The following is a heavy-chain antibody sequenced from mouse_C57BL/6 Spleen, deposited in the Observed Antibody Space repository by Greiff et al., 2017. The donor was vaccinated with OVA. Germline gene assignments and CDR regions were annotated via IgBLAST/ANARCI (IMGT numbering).Heavy chain of an antibody. D-gene: IGHD2-1*01. CDR2: INPSTGGT. CDR1: GYSFTGYY. CDR3: ARDGNYVDYYAMDV. Sequence: EVQLQQSGPELVKPGASVKISCKASGYSFTGYYMNWVKQSPEKSLEWIGEINPSTGGTTYNQKFKAKATLTVDKSSSTAYMQLKSLTSEDSAVYYCARDGNYVDYYAMDVWGQGTSVTVSS. V-gene: IGHV1-42*01. J-gene: IGHJ4*01.